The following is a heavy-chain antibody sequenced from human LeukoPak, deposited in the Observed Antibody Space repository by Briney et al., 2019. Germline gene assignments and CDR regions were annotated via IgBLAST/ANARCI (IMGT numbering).Heavy chain of an antibody. Sequence: GGSLRLSCAASGFTFSNYWMTWVRQAPGKGLEWVANINQDGSEQYYVDSVKGRFTTSRDNAENSLSLQTNSLRAEDTAVYYCARIRPVAGTDYWGQGTLVTVSS. D-gene: IGHD6-19*01. CDR2: INQDGSEQ. CDR1: GFTFSNYW. V-gene: IGHV3-7*02. J-gene: IGHJ4*02. CDR3: ARIRPVAGTDY.